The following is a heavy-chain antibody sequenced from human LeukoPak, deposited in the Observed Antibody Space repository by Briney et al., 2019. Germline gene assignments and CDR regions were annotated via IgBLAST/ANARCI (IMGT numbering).Heavy chain of an antibody. D-gene: IGHD1-26*01. J-gene: IGHJ6*02. CDR3: AKGDGSYYYYYGMDV. Sequence: GGSLRPSCAASGFTFSSYAMSWVRQAPGKGLEWVSAISGSGGSTYYADSVKGRFTISRDNSKNTLYLQMNSLRAEDTAVYYCAKGDGSYYYYYGMDVWGQGTTVTVSS. CDR1: GFTFSSYA. V-gene: IGHV3-23*01. CDR2: ISGSGGST.